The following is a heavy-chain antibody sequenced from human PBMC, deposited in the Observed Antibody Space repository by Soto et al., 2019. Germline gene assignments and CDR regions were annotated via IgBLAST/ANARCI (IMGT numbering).Heavy chain of an antibody. V-gene: IGHV3-33*06. J-gene: IGHJ6*02. CDR1: GFSFSDYG. CDR3: AKIYCSSTSCSWFYYGMDV. CDR2: IWYDGGSK. D-gene: IGHD2-2*01. Sequence: QVQLVESGGGVVQPGRSLRLSCAASGFSFSDYGFHWVRQAPGKGLEWVAVIWYDGGSKYYADSVKGRFTISRDNSKNTLYLQMNSLRAEDTAVYYCAKIYCSSTSCSWFYYGMDVWGQGTTVTVSS.